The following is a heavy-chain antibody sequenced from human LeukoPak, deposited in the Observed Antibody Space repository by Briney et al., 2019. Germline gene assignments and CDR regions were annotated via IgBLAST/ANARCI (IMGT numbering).Heavy chain of an antibody. CDR2: ISAYNGNT. V-gene: IGHV1-18*01. D-gene: IGHD6-13*01. Sequence: ASVKVSCKASGYTFTSYGISWVRQAPGQGLEWMGWISAYNGNTSYAQKFQGRVTMTTDTSTSTAYMELRSLRSDDTAVYYCARAGYSSSWYSRGYYYYYYMDVWGKGTTVTISS. J-gene: IGHJ6*03. CDR3: ARAGYSSSWYSRGYYYYYYMDV. CDR1: GYTFTSYG.